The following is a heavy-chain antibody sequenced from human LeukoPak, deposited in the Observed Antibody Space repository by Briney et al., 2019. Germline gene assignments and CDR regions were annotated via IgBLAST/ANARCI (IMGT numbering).Heavy chain of an antibody. Sequence: GGSLRLPCAVSGFSLTDAWLSWVRQAPGKGLECIGRIKSKGGGGTIDYAAPVKGRFTISRDDSKNTVYLQVNSLKTEDTAVYFCTHDSSAYHTFHNWGQGALVTVSS. CDR1: GFSLTDAW. J-gene: IGHJ4*02. CDR3: THDSSAYHTFHN. D-gene: IGHD3-22*01. V-gene: IGHV3-15*01. CDR2: IKSKGGGGTI.